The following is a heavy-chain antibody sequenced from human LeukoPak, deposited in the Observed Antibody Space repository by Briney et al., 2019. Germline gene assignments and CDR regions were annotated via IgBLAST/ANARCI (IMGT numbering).Heavy chain of an antibody. J-gene: IGHJ4*02. CDR3: ARGPAYYYDSSGYYYD. Sequence: GGSLRLSCAASGFTFSDYYMSWIRQAPGKGLEWVSYISSSGSTIYYADSVKGRFTISRDNAKNSLYLRMNSLRAEDTAVYYCARGPAYYYDSSGYYYDWGQGTLVTVSS. CDR1: GFTFSDYY. V-gene: IGHV3-11*01. D-gene: IGHD3-22*01. CDR2: ISSSGSTI.